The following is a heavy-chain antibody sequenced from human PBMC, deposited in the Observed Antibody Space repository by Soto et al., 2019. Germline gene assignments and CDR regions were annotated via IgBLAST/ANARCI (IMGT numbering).Heavy chain of an antibody. D-gene: IGHD3-22*01. CDR2: IYYSGST. V-gene: IGHV4-59*01. CDR3: ASLYDSSGYLIHDY. Sequence: PSETLSLTCTVSGGSISSYYWSWIRQPPGKGLEWIGYIYYSGSTNYNPSLKSRVTISVDTSKNQFSLKLSSVTAADTAVYYCASLYDSSGYLIHDYWGQGTLVTSPQ. CDR1: GGSISSYY. J-gene: IGHJ4*02.